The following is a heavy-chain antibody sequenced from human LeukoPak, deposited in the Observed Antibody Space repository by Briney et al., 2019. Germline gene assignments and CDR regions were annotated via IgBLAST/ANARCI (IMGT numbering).Heavy chain of an antibody. Sequence: GDSVTVSCKASGYTFTSHDINWVRQATGQGLEWMGWMNPNSGNTAYAQKFQGSVTMTRNTSRSTAYMELSSLRSEDTAVYYCARASSWYQLLSRFDPWGQGTLVTVSS. J-gene: IGHJ5*02. D-gene: IGHD2-2*01. CDR3: ARASSWYQLLSRFDP. V-gene: IGHV1-8*01. CDR2: MNPNSGNT. CDR1: GYTFTSHD.